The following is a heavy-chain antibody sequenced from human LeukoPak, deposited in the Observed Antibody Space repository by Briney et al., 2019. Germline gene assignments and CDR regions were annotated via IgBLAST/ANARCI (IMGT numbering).Heavy chain of an antibody. D-gene: IGHD3-9*01. V-gene: IGHV3-21*01. CDR1: GFTFSSYS. J-gene: IGHJ4*02. CDR3: ARGGTGSENDY. CDR2: ISSSSSYI. Sequence: GGSLRLSCAASGFTFSSYSMNWVRQAPGKGLEWVSSISSSSSYIYYADSVKGRFTISRDDAKNSLFLQMNSLRVEDTAIYYCARGGTGSENDYWGQGTLVTVSS.